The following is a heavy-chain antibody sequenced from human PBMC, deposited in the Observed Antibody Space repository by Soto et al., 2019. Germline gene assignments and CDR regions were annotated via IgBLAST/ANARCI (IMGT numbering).Heavy chain of an antibody. J-gene: IGHJ6*02. V-gene: IGHV1-69*13. Sequence: SVKVSCKASGGTFSSYAISWVRQAPGQGLEWMGGIIPIFGTANYAQKFQGRVTITADESTSTAYMELSSLRSEDTAVYYCATYPDHSSGYYRDPPLYYYYGMDVWGQGTTVTVSS. D-gene: IGHD3-22*01. CDR3: ATYPDHSSGYYRDPPLYYYYGMDV. CDR1: GGTFSSYA. CDR2: IIPIFGTA.